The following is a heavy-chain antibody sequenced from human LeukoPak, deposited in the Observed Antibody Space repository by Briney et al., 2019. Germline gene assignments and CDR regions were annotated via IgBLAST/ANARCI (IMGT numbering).Heavy chain of an antibody. V-gene: IGHV4-30-4*08. CDR3: AEDKYPRGAFDI. J-gene: IGHJ3*02. D-gene: IGHD2-2*02. CDR2: IYYSGST. CDR1: GGSISSGAYY. Sequence: ASETLSLTCTVSGGSISSGAYYWSWIRQPPGKGLEWIGYIYYSGSTYYNPSLKSRVILSVDTSKNQFSLNLTSVTAAVTALYYCAEDKYPRGAFDIWGQGTMVTVSS.